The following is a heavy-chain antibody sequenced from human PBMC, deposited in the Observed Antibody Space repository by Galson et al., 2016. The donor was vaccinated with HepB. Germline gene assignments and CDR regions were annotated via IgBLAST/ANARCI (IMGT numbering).Heavy chain of an antibody. CDR3: ARGRQQPPAYYYYYMAV. CDR2: VSGPSFYI. Sequence: SLRLSCAASGFTFTSYTMNWVRQAPGKALEWVASVSGPSFYIFYTDSVKGRFTISRDNAINSLFLQMHDLRPEDTAVYYCARGRQQPPAYYYYYMAVWGQGTTVTVSS. D-gene: IGHD2-15*01. V-gene: IGHV3-21*01. CDR1: GFTFTSYT. J-gene: IGHJ6*03.